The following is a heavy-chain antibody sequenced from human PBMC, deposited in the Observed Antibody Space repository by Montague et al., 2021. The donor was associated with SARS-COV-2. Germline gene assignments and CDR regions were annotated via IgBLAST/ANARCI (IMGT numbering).Heavy chain of an antibody. CDR1: GGSISSSSYF. Sequence: SETLSLTCTVSGGSISSSSYFWGWIRQPPGKGLEWIGIIYYSGNTYYNPSLKSRVTISVDTSKNQFSLKLSSVTAADTAVFYCARAFIAAAGTTSFDYWGQGTLVTVSS. J-gene: IGHJ4*02. CDR2: IYYSGNT. V-gene: IGHV4-39*01. D-gene: IGHD6-13*01. CDR3: ARAFIAAAGTTSFDY.